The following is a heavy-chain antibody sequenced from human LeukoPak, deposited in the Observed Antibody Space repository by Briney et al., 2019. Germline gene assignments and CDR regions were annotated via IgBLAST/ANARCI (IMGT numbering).Heavy chain of an antibody. CDR1: GFTFSSYG. V-gene: IGHV3-30*18. CDR2: ISYDGSNK. CDR3: AKDSVANYYFSGSYFDY. D-gene: IGHD3-16*01. J-gene: IGHJ4*02. Sequence: PGGSLGLSCAASGFTFSSYGMHWVRQAPGKGPEWVAVISYDGSNKYYADSVKGRFTISRDNSKNTLYLQMNSLRAEDTAVYYCAKDSVANYYFSGSYFDYWGQGTLVTVSS.